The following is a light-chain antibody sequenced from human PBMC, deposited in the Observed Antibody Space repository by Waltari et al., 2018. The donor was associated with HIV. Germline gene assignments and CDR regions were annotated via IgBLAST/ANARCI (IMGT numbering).Light chain of an antibody. Sequence: DIQMTQSPSSLSASVGDRVTIACRASQSITTSLNWYQHKPGKAPKVLIYDAYSLQTGVPSRFSGSGSGTDFTLTISGLQPEDFATYYCQQSYTTVTFGGGTKVEIK. V-gene: IGKV1-39*01. CDR2: DAY. CDR3: QQSYTTVT. J-gene: IGKJ4*01. CDR1: QSITTS.